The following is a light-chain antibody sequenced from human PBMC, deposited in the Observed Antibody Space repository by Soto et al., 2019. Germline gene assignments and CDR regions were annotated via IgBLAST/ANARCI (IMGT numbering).Light chain of an antibody. J-gene: IGKJ3*01. CDR3: QKYNGAPPET. CDR1: QDISNY. V-gene: IGKV1-27*01. Sequence: DIQMTQSPSSLSATVGDRVTITCRASQDISNYLAWHQQKPGKVPKLLIYAASTLYPGVPSRFSGSGSGTDFTLTISSLQPEDVATYYCQKYNGAPPETFGPGTKVAIK. CDR2: AAS.